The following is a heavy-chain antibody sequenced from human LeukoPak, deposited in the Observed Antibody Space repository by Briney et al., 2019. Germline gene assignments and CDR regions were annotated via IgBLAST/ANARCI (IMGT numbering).Heavy chain of an antibody. CDR1: GFSLSSYW. V-gene: IGHV3-74*01. J-gene: IGHJ4*02. D-gene: IGHD7-27*01. CDR3: VRALMGTSDH. CDR2: INNDGSST. Sequence: GGSLRLSCAASGFSLSSYWMHWVRQAPGKGLVWVSRINNDGSSTSYADSVKGRFTISRDNSKNTLYLQMNSLRAEDTAVYYCVRALMGTSDHWGQGSLVTVSS.